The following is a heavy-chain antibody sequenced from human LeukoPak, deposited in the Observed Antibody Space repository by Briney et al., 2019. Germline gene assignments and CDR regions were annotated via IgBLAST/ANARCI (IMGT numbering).Heavy chain of an antibody. CDR1: GYTFTGYY. CDR3: ARVWVGATWRYFDY. J-gene: IGHJ4*02. D-gene: IGHD1-26*01. V-gene: IGHV1-2*02. Sequence: PGASVKVSCKASGYTFTGYYMHWVRQAPGQGLEWMGWINPNSGGTNYAQKFQGRVTMTRDTSISTAYMELSRLRSDDTAVYYCARVWVGATWRYFDYWGQGTLVTVSS. CDR2: INPNSGGT.